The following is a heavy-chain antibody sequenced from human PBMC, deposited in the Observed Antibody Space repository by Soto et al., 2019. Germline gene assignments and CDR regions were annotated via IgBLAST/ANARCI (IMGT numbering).Heavy chain of an antibody. CDR1: GGTFSSYT. J-gene: IGHJ4*02. D-gene: IGHD4-17*01. CDR2: IIPIFCIA. CDR3: ARAPGTVTAYFDY. V-gene: IGHV1-69*02. Sequence: ASVKVSCKASGGTFSSYTISWVRQAPGQGLEWLGRIIPIFCIANYAQKLQGRVTITADKSTSTAYMELSSLRFEDTAVYYCARAPGTVTAYFDYWGQGTLVTVSS.